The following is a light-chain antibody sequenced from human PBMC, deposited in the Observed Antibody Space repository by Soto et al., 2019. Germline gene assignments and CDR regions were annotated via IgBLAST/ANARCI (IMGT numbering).Light chain of an antibody. CDR1: QSVSSN. J-gene: IGKJ4*01. CDR2: EAS. CDR3: QQRSNLPT. Sequence: EIVLTQSPATLSLSPGERATLSCRASQSVSSNLAWYQQKPGQAPRLLIYEASNRATGIPARFSGSGSGTDFTLTISGLEPEDFAVSYCQQRSNLPTFGGGTKVEIK. V-gene: IGKV3-11*01.